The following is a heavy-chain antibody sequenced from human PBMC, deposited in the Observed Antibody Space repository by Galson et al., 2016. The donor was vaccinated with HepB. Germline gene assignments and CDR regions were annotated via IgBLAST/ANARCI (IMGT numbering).Heavy chain of an antibody. D-gene: IGHD1-26*01. Sequence: ETLSLTCTVSGAPLSSSYYWVWIRQTPEKGLEWLGSISNSGTGIYNPSLESRVSILLDTSKNQFSLRLTSVTAADTAVYYCVKEVGPRQGWFDPWGQGALVTVSS. V-gene: IGHV4-39*07. CDR2: ISNSGTG. CDR3: VKEVGPRQGWFDP. J-gene: IGHJ5*02. CDR1: GAPLSSSYY.